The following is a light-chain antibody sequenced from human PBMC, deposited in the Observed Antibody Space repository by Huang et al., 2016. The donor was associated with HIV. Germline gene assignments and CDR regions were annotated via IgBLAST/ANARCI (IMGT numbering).Light chain of an antibody. CDR1: QTSRY. CDR2: GAS. CDR3: QHYAASLWT. J-gene: IGKJ1*01. V-gene: IGKV3-20*01. Sequence: EIVLTQSPGTLSLSPGERATLSCRASQTSRYLAWYQQKPGQAPRLLIYGASRRAMGIPDRFSGSGSGTDFTLTISRLEPEDFAVYYCQHYAASLWTFGQGTKVEIK.